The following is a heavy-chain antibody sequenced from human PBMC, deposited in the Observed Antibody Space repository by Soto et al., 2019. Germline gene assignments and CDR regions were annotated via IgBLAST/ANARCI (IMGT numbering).Heavy chain of an antibody. J-gene: IGHJ4*02. CDR3: AATSGAQDCTNGVCYILAVRGLVF. D-gene: IGHD2-8*01. CDR2: FDPEDGEP. CDR1: GYNFSELS. Sequence: QVQLVQSGAEVKKPGASVKVSCKVSGYNFSELSMHWVRQAPGKGLEWMGGFDPEDGEPGYAQKVQGRVTVTEDTSTDPAYLELSSLGSDDTAVYYCAATSGAQDCTNGVCYILAVRGLVFWGQGTLVTVSS. V-gene: IGHV1-24*01.